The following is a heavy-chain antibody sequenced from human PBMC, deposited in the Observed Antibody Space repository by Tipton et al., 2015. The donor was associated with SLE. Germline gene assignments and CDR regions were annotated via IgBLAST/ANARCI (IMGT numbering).Heavy chain of an antibody. V-gene: IGHV4-38-2*01. CDR1: GYSISSVYY. CDR2: IYHNGNT. J-gene: IGHJ4*02. CDR3: ARSMLTTKRVFDY. Sequence: TLSLTCAVSGYSISSVYYWGWIRQPPEKGLEWIGSIYHNGNTYYNPSLKTRVTISVDTSKNQFSLSLSSVTAADTAVYYCARSMLTTKRVFDYWGQGTLVTVSS. D-gene: IGHD3-16*01.